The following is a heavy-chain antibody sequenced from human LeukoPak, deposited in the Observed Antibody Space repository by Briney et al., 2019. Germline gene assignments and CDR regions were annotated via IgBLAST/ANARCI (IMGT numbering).Heavy chain of an antibody. Sequence: ASVKVSCKASGYTFTGYYMHWVRQAPGQGLEWMGWINPNSGGTNYAQKFQGRVTMTRDTSISTAYMELSRLRSDDTAVYYCARKYCGGDCYSGAGGFDIWGQGTMVTVSS. D-gene: IGHD2-21*02. V-gene: IGHV1-2*02. CDR2: INPNSGGT. CDR3: ARKYCGGDCYSGAGGFDI. J-gene: IGHJ3*02. CDR1: GYTFTGYY.